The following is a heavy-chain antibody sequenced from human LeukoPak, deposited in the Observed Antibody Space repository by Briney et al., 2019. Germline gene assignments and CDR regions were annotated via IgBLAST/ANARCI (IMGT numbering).Heavy chain of an antibody. V-gene: IGHV1-69*04. J-gene: IGHJ6*02. CDR1: GYTFTSYG. D-gene: IGHD6-19*01. CDR2: IIPILGIA. Sequence: SVKVSCKASGYTFTSYGISWVRQAPGQGLEWMGRIIPILGIANYAQKFQGRVTITADKSTSTAYMELRSLRSDDTAVYYCATGPYSSGYSPYGMDVWGQGTTVTVSS. CDR3: ATGPYSSGYSPYGMDV.